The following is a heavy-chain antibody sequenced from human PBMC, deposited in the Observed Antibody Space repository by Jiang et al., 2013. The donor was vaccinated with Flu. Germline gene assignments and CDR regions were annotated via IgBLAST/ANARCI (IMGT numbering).Heavy chain of an antibody. V-gene: IGHV7-4-1*02. CDR3: ARRSPTDY. D-gene: IGHD4-17*01. Sequence: QSGSELKRPGASVKISCKTSGYSLTTYSVNWVRQAPGQGLEWMGWINPNTGNPIYAQGFTGRFVFSLDTSVSTAYLQINNLETADTAVYYCARRSPTDYWGQGTLVTVSS. CDR2: INPNTGNP. CDR1: GYSLTTYS. J-gene: IGHJ1*01.